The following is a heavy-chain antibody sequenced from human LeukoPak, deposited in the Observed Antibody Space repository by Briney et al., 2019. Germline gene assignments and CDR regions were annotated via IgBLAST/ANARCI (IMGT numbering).Heavy chain of an antibody. V-gene: IGHV3-48*04. CDR1: GFTFSTYS. J-gene: IGHJ5*02. CDR3: ARDLGLYDYDGNIDP. CDR2: ISSSSRTK. Sequence: GGSLRLSCAASGFTFSTYSMNWVRQAPGKGLEWVSSISSSSRTKSYSDSVKVRFTISRDNAKKSLYLQMNSRRAEDTTVCYCARDLGLYDYDGNIDPWGQGTLVTVSS. D-gene: IGHD4-23*01.